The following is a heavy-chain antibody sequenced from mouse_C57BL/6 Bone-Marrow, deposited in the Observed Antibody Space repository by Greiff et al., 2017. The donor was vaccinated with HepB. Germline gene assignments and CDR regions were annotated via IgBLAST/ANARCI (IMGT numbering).Heavy chain of an antibody. V-gene: IGHV2-2*01. J-gene: IGHJ3*01. D-gene: IGHD4-1*01. CDR2: IWSGGST. CDR1: GFSLTSYG. Sequence: QVQLKESGPGLVQPSQSLSITCTVSGFSLTSYGVHWVRQSPGKGLEWLGVIWSGGSTDYNAAFISRLSISKDNSKGQVFFKMNSLQADETAIYYCARNYPSYWDWFAYWGQGTLVTVSA. CDR3: ARNYPSYWDWFAY.